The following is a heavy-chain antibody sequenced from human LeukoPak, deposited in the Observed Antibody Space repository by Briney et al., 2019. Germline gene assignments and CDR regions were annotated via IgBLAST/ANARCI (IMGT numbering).Heavy chain of an antibody. D-gene: IGHD3-10*01. CDR1: GFTFSING. Sequence: GGSLRLSCAASGFTFSINGMSWVRQAPGKGLEWVSGISGSGGRTCYTDSVKGRFTISRDNSKNTLYLQMNSLRVEDTAIYYCAKGSPIWFGELRPQPFDPWGQGTLVTVSS. CDR3: AKGSPIWFGELRPQPFDP. V-gene: IGHV3-23*01. CDR2: ISGSGGRT. J-gene: IGHJ5*02.